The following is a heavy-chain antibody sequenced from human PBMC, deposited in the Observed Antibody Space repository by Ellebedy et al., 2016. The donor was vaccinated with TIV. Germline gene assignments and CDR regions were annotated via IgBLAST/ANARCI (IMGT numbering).Heavy chain of an antibody. Sequence: ASVKVSXKASGGTFSSYAISWVRQAPGQGLEWMGRIIPILGIANYAQKFQGRVTITADKSTSTAYMELSSLRSEDTAVYYCARDLQYQLLSHDAFDIWGQGTMVTVSS. CDR3: ARDLQYQLLSHDAFDI. D-gene: IGHD2-2*01. V-gene: IGHV1-69*04. CDR1: GGTFSSYA. CDR2: IIPILGIA. J-gene: IGHJ3*02.